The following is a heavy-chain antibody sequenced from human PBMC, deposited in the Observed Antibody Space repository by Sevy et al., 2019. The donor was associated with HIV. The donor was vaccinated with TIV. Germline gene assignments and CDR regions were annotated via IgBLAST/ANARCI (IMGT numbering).Heavy chain of an antibody. CDR2: IYSDGST. CDR1: GFTVSDNY. D-gene: IGHD3-22*01. Sequence: GGSLRLSCAASGFTVSDNYMSWVRQSPGKGLEWVSVIYSDGSTYYADSVKGRFNISRDNSKNTLYNQMNSLRAEETAVYYCANHASDYDSSGYLERDAFDIWGQGTMVTVSS. V-gene: IGHV3-53*01. J-gene: IGHJ3*02. CDR3: ANHASDYDSSGYLERDAFDI.